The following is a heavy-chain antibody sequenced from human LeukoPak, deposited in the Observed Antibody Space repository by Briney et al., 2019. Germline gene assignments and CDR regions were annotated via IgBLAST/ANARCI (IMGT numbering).Heavy chain of an antibody. CDR3: ARGEGGYDSNFDV. J-gene: IGHJ4*02. CDR2: ISGSGGST. CDR1: GFSFSSYA. V-gene: IGHV3-23*01. Sequence: PGGSLRLSCAASGFSFSSYAMSWVRQAPGKGLEWVSAISGSGGSTYSADSVKGRFTVSRDNSKNTLYLQMNSLRAEDTAVYYCARGEGGYDSNFDVWGQGTLVTVSS. D-gene: IGHD5-12*01.